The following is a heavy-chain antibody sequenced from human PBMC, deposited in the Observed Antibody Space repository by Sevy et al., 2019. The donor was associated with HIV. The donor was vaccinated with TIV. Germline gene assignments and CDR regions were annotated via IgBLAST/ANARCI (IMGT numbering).Heavy chain of an antibody. J-gene: IGHJ4*02. CDR1: GYTLTELS. V-gene: IGHV1-24*01. D-gene: IGHD6-19*01. CDR3: ATEKGLYSSGWYEPY. CDR2: FDPEDGET. Sequence: ASVKVSCKVSGYTLTELSMHWVRQAPGKGLEWMGGFDPEDGETIYAQKFQGRVTMTEDTSTDTAYMELGSLGSEDTAVYYCATEKGLYSSGWYEPYWGQGTLVTVSS.